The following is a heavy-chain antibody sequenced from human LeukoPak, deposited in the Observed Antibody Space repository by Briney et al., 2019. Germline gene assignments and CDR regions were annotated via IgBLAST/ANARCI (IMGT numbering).Heavy chain of an antibody. CDR1: GFTFSIYS. CDR2: ISGSGGST. J-gene: IGHJ4*02. CDR3: AKDPYYDILTGYYPIAFDY. D-gene: IGHD3-9*01. Sequence: GGSLRLSCAASGFTFSIYSMNWVRQAPGKGLEWVSAISGSGGSTYYADSVKGRFTISRDNSKNTLYLQMNSLRAEDTAVYYCAKDPYYDILTGYYPIAFDYWGQGTLVTVSS. V-gene: IGHV3-23*01.